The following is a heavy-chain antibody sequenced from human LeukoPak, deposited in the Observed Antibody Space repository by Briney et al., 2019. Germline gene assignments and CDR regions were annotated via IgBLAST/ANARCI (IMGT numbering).Heavy chain of an antibody. CDR3: AKSEGGSTSCCNFDY. V-gene: IGHV3-30*18. D-gene: IGHD2-2*01. CDR1: GFTFSSYG. Sequence: GGSLRLSCAASGFTFSSYGMHWVRQAPGKGLEWVAVISYDGSNKYYADSVKGRFTISRDNSKNTLYLQMNSLRAEDTAVYYCAKSEGGSTSCCNFDYWGQGTLVTVSS. CDR2: ISYDGSNK. J-gene: IGHJ4*02.